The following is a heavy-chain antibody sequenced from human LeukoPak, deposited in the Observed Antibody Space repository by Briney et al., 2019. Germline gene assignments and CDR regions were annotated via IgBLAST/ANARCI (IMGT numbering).Heavy chain of an antibody. V-gene: IGHV3-7*01. J-gene: IGHJ3*02. Sequence: GGSLRLSCAASGFTFSSYWMSWVRQAPGKGLEWVANIKQDGSEKYYVDSVKGRFTISRDNAKNSLYLQMNSLRAEDTAVYYYARVRGSSGLDAFDIWGQGTMVTVSS. CDR3: ARVRGSSGLDAFDI. CDR2: IKQDGSEK. CDR1: GFTFSSYW. D-gene: IGHD1-26*01.